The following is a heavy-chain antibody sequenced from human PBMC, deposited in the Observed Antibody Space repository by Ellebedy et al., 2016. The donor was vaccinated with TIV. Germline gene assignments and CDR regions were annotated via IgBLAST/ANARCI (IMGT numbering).Heavy chain of an antibody. J-gene: IGHJ4*02. Sequence: SETLSLTXTVSGGSFTNYAWGWIRQTPGKGLEWLAYVSVNGSDNFNPSLKSRVTMSLDTSKKQFSLNLRSVSAADTAIYFCGRDYWGSIDYWGQGILVTVSS. D-gene: IGHD3-10*01. V-gene: IGHV4-59*01. CDR3: GRDYWGSIDY. CDR1: GGSFTNYA. CDR2: VSVNGSD.